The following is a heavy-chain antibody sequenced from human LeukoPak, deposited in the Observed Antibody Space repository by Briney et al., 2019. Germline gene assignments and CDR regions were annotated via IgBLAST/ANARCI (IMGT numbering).Heavy chain of an antibody. CDR1: GYTFTSYD. V-gene: IGHV1-2*02. D-gene: IGHD1/OR15-1a*01. J-gene: IGHJ4*02. CDR2: INGNSGGT. CDR3: ARENIEQWPAFDY. Sequence: APVKVSCKASGYTFTSYDINWVRQAPGQGPEWMGWINGNSGGTKYAQKFEGRVTMTSDTSTSTVQMDLGTLRSDDTAVYYCARENIEQWPAFDYWGQGTPVTVSS.